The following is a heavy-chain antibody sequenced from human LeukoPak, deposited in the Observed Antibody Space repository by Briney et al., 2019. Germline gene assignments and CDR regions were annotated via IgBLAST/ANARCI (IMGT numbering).Heavy chain of an antibody. J-gene: IGHJ4*02. CDR3: AREGGGAIGNYFDY. CDR1: GFTFYDYG. Sequence: GGSLRLSCAASGFTFYDYGMTWVRQAPGKGLEWVSTISGSGLSTYYADSVKGRFTISRDNSKNTLYLQMNSLRAEDTAVYYCAREGGGAIGNYFDYWGQGTLVTVSS. V-gene: IGHV3-23*01. D-gene: IGHD2-21*01. CDR2: ISGSGLST.